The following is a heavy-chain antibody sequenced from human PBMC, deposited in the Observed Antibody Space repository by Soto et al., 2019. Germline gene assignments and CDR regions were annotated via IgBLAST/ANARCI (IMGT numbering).Heavy chain of an antibody. CDR3: SRCTWDALSSCAFDV. CDR1: GFTFSING. Sequence: PGGSLRLSCVASGFTFSINGMQWVRQAPGKGLEWVSSIQNDGSKKYYADSIRGRFSISRDNSKNTLFLQMDSLRAEDTAVYYCSRCTWDALSSCAFDVWGQGTTVTVSS. CDR2: IQNDGSKK. V-gene: IGHV3-33*01. J-gene: IGHJ3*01. D-gene: IGHD2-8*01.